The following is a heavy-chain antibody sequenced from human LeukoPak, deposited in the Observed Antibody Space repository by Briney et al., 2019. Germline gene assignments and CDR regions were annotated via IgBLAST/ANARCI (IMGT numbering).Heavy chain of an antibody. V-gene: IGHV3-23*01. CDR1: GFTFSSYA. CDR2: ISGSGGST. Sequence: GGSLRLSCAASGFTFSSYAMSWVRQAPGKGLEWVSAISGSGGSTYYADSVKGRFTISRDNSKNTRYLQMNSLRAEDTAVYYCAKRPYSSSSPFDYWGQGTLVTVSS. D-gene: IGHD6-6*01. J-gene: IGHJ4*02. CDR3: AKRPYSSSSPFDY.